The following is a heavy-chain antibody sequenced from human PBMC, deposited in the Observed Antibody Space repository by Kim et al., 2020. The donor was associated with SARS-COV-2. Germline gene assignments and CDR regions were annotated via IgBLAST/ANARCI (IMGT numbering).Heavy chain of an antibody. J-gene: IGHJ6*02. Sequence: GGSLRLSCAASGFTFSSYAMSWVRQAPGKGLEWVSAISGSGGSTYYADSVKGRFTISRDNSKNTLYLQMNSLRAEDTAVYYCAKGNYQGQWLANHYYYYYGMDVWGQGTTVTVSS. V-gene: IGHV3-23*01. D-gene: IGHD6-19*01. CDR3: AKGNYQGQWLANHYYYYYGMDV. CDR2: ISGSGGST. CDR1: GFTFSSYA.